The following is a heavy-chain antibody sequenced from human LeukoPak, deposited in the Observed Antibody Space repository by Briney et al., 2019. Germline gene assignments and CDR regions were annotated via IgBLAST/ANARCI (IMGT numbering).Heavy chain of an antibody. V-gene: IGHV3-74*01. CDR1: GFTFSSYW. J-gene: IGHJ4*02. CDR2: INSDGSST. CDR3: ARASDELEGGY. D-gene: IGHD1-1*01. Sequence: GGSLRLSCAASGFTFSSYWMHWVRQAPGRGLVWVSRINSDGSSTSYADSVKGRFTISRDNAKNTLYLQMNSLRAEDTAVYYCARASDELEGGYWGQGTLVTVSS.